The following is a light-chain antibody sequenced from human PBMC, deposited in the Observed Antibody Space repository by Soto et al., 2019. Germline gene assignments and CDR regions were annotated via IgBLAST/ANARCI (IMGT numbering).Light chain of an antibody. J-gene: IGLJ2*01. V-gene: IGLV2-23*02. Sequence: QSVLTQPASVSGSPGQSITISCAGTSADVGSYDLVSWYQHHPGKAPTFIIYEVDKRPSGLSDRFSGSKSGNTASLTISGLQAEDEADYYCCSYAGSNTLGVFGGGTKLTVL. CDR2: EVD. CDR3: CSYAGSNTLGV. CDR1: SADVGSYDL.